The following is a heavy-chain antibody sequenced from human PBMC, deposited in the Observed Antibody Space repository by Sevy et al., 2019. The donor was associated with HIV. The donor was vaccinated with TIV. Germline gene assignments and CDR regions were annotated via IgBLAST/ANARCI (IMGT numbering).Heavy chain of an antibody. CDR3: SRDGGYIREYSSSCYSYYGMDV. D-gene: IGHD6-13*01. CDR1: GFTFSSYS. J-gene: IGHJ6*02. CDR2: ISSSSSYI. V-gene: IGHV3-21*01. Sequence: GGSLRLSWAASGFTFSSYSMNWVRQAPGKGLEWVSSISSSSSYIYYADSVKGRFTISRDNAKNSLYLQMNSLRAEDTAVYYWSRDGGYIREYSSSCYSYYGMDVWGQGTTVTVSS.